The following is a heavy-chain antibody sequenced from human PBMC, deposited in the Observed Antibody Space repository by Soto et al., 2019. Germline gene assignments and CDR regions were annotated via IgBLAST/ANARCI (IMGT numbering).Heavy chain of an antibody. CDR2: IMPIFRAP. D-gene: IGHD2-15*01. Sequence: QVQLVQSGAEVKKPGSSVKVSCKASGGAFSDYAFSWVRQAPGQGLDWVGGIMPIFRAPDYAQKFQGRVTITADEFTRTAYMEMNSLRSEDTAVYYCASWLKGPDIGNYYYGMDVWGQWTTVTVS. CDR1: GGAFSDYA. V-gene: IGHV1-69*12. J-gene: IGHJ6*02. CDR3: ASWLKGPDIGNYYYGMDV.